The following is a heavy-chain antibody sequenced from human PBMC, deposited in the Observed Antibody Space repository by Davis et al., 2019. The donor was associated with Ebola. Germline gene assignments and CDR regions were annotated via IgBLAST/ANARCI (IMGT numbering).Heavy chain of an antibody. Sequence: MPSETLSLTCAVYGGSFSGYYWSWIRQPPGKGLEWIGEINHSGSTNYNPSLKSRVTISVDTSKNQFSLKLSSVTAADTAVYYCARWGRYSGYDFDYWGQGTLVTVSS. CDR2: INHSGST. D-gene: IGHD5-12*01. J-gene: IGHJ4*02. V-gene: IGHV4-34*01. CDR1: GGSFSGYY. CDR3: ARWGRYSGYDFDY.